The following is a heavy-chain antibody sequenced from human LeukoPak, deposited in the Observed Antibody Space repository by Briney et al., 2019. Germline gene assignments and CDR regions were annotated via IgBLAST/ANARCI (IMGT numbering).Heavy chain of an antibody. CDR2: ISGSGGST. J-gene: IGHJ4*02. CDR1: GFTFSSYA. D-gene: IGHD5-18*01. V-gene: IGHV3-23*01. CDR3: AKDYGYSYGLGFDY. Sequence: QPGGSLRLSCAASGFTFSSYAMSWVRQAPGKGLEWVSAISGSGGSTYYADSVKGRFTISRDNPKNTLYLQMNSLRAEDTAVYYCAKDYGYSYGLGFDYWGQGTLVTVSS.